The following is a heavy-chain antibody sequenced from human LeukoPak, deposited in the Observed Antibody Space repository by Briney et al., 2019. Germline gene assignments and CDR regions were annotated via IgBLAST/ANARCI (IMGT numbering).Heavy chain of an antibody. J-gene: IGHJ4*02. Sequence: GGSLRLSCAASGFTFSSYGMHWVRQAPGKGLEWVAVISYDGSNKYYADSVKGRFTISRDNSKNTLYLQMNSLRAEDTAVYYCAKDSKYSSSWSGVYADYWGQGTLVTVSS. CDR1: GFTFSSYG. V-gene: IGHV3-30*18. D-gene: IGHD6-13*01. CDR3: AKDSKYSSSWSGVYADY. CDR2: ISYDGSNK.